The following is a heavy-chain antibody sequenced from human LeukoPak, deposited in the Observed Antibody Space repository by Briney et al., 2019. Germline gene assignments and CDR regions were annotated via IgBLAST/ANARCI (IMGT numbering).Heavy chain of an antibody. CDR2: IYYSGST. CDR3: ARDSRNYYDSSGYSNWFDR. J-gene: IGHJ5*02. Sequence: SETLSLTCTVSGGSISSYYWSWIRQPPGKGLEWIGYIYYSGSTNYNPSLKSRVTISVDTSKNQFSLKLSSVTAADTAVYYCARDSRNYYDSSGYSNWFDRWGQGTLVTVSS. D-gene: IGHD3-22*01. CDR1: GGSISSYY. V-gene: IGHV4-59*01.